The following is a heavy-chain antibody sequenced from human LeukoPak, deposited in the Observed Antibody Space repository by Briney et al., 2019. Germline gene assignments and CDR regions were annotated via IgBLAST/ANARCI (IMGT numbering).Heavy chain of an antibody. CDR1: GYTSTSYG. Sequence: GASVKVSCKASGYTSTSYGISWVRQAPGQGLEWMGWISAYNGNTNYAQKLQGRVTMTTDTSTSTAYMELSRLRSDDTAVYYCARGGRVGEKGPNAFDIWGQGTMVTVSS. V-gene: IGHV1-18*01. D-gene: IGHD3-10*01. J-gene: IGHJ3*02. CDR3: ARGGRVGEKGPNAFDI. CDR2: ISAYNGNT.